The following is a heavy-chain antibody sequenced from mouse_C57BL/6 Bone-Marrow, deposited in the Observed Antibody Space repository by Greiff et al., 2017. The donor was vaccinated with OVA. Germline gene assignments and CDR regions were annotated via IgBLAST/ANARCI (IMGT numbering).Heavy chain of an antibody. CDR2: IDPETGGT. CDR3: TRPGTGDYFDY. CDR1: GYTFTDYE. J-gene: IGHJ2*01. D-gene: IGHD4-1*01. V-gene: IGHV1-15*01. Sequence: QVQLQQSGAELVRPGASVTLSCKASGYTFTDYEMHWVKQTPVHGLEWIGAIDPETGGTAYNQKFKGKAILTADKSSSTAYMELRSLTSEDSAVYYCTRPGTGDYFDYWGQGTTLTVSS.